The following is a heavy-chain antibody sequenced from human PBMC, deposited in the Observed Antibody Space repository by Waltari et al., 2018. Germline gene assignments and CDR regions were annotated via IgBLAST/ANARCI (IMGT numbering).Heavy chain of an antibody. CDR1: GSPFTRSA. CDR3: AKLEGDDYYYYYYMDV. J-gene: IGHJ6*03. CDR2: IYSGGST. V-gene: IGHV3-23*03. D-gene: IGHD1-1*01. Sequence: EVQLLESGGGLVQPGGSLRLSSEASGSPFTRSARSWVRQAPGKGLEWVSVIYSGGSTYYADSVKGRFTISRDNSKNTLYLQMNSLRAEDTAVYYCAKLEGDDYYYYYYMDVWGKGTTVTVSS.